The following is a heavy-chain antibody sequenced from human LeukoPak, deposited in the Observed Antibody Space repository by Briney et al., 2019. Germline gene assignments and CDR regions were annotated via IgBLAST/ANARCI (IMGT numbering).Heavy chain of an antibody. CDR3: ARRDGAGWGVWWPPCMDV. CDR2: INHSGST. CDR1: GGSFSGYY. J-gene: IGHJ6*03. D-gene: IGHD2-8*02. V-gene: IGHV4-34*01. Sequence: PSETLSLTCAVYGGSFSGYYWSWIRQPPGKGLEWIGEINHSGSTNYNPSLKSRVTISVDTSKNQFSLKLSSVTAADTAVYYCARRDGAGWGVWWPPCMDVWGKGTTVTISS.